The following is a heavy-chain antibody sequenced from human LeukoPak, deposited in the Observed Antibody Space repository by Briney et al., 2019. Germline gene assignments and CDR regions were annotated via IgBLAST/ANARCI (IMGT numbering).Heavy chain of an antibody. J-gene: IGHJ4*02. Sequence: PGESLRLTCAASGFTFSSRAMSWVRQAPGKGLEWVSAISDSGDATYYADFVKGRFTISRDDSENTLYLQMNSLRAEDTAVYYCAKDSPVCSYWGQGTLVTVSS. D-gene: IGHD3-10*02. CDR3: AKDSPVCSY. CDR2: ISDSGDAT. CDR1: GFTFSSRA. V-gene: IGHV3-23*01.